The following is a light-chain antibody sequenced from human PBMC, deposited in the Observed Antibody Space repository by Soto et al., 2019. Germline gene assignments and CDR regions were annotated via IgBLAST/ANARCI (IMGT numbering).Light chain of an antibody. Sequence: QSVLTQPPSVSGAPGQRVTISCTGSSSNIGAGYDVHWYQQLPGTAPKLLIYSNFNRPSGVPDRFSGSKSGTSASLAITGLQAEDEADYYCQSYDSTLSAVVFGGETKLTVL. CDR1: SSNIGAGYD. CDR2: SNF. V-gene: IGLV1-40*01. J-gene: IGLJ2*01. CDR3: QSYDSTLSAVV.